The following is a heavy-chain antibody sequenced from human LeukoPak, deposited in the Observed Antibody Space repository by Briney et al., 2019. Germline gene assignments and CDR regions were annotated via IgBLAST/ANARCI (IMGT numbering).Heavy chain of an antibody. CDR2: IYPGDSDT. CDR1: GYSFTSYW. Sequence: GESLKISCKGSGYSFTSYWIGWVRQMPGKGLEWMGIIYPGDSDTRYSPSFQDQVTISADKSISTAYLQWSSLKASDTAMYYCARHLKRGYSGYDYGSGFDPWGQGTLVTVSS. V-gene: IGHV5-51*01. CDR3: ARHLKRGYSGYDYGSGFDP. J-gene: IGHJ5*02. D-gene: IGHD5-12*01.